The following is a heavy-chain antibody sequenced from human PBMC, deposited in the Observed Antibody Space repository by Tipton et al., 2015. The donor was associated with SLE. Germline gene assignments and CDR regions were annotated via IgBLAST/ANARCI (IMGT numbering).Heavy chain of an antibody. J-gene: IGHJ4*02. V-gene: IGHV3-7*01. Sequence: SLRLSCAASGFTVSSNYMGWVRQAPGKGLEWVANINEDGSERDHVDSVKGRFTVSRDNAKNLLYLQMNSLRPEDTAVYYCARTFRRYGDFGYWGQGTLVTVS. D-gene: IGHD4-17*01. CDR2: INEDGSER. CDR1: GFTVSSNY. CDR3: ARTFRRYGDFGY.